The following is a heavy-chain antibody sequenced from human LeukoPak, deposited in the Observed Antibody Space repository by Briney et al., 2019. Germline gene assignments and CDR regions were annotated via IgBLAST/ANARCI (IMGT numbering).Heavy chain of an antibody. CDR3: ASSPRGVY. CDR1: EFTFSSYV. J-gene: IGHJ4*02. CDR2: ISGSGTTI. V-gene: IGHV3-48*03. D-gene: IGHD3-10*01. Sequence: GGSLRLSCTASEFTFSSYVMSWVRQAPGKGLEWVSEISGSGTTIFYADSVKGRFTVSRDNAKNSLYLQMNSLRVEDTAVYYCASSPRGVYWGQGTLVTVSS.